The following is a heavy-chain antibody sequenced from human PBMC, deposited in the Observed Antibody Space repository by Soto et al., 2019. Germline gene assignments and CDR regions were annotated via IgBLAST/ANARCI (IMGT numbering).Heavy chain of an antibody. V-gene: IGHV4-34*01. CDR2: INHSGST. J-gene: IGHJ5*02. CDR1: GGSFSGYY. CDR3: ARGLRTLDP. Sequence: SETLSLTCAVYGGSFSGYYWSWIRQPPGKGLEWIGEINHSGSTNYNPSLKSRVTISVDTSKNQFSLKLSSVTAADTAVYYCARGLRTLDPWSQGTLVTVSS.